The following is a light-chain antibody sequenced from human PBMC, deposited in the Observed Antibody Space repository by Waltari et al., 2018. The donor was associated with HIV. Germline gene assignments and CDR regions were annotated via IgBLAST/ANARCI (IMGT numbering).Light chain of an antibody. CDR3: STWDNSLSHWV. J-gene: IGLJ3*02. Sequence: SVGTQPPSASGTPGQNISISCSGDISNLGGNFVYWYQQRPGTAPRLRIYRNDQRPSGVPDRFSGSKSATSASLAISGLRSEDEADYHCSTWDNSLSHWVFGGGTKVTVL. CDR2: RND. CDR1: ISNLGGNF. V-gene: IGLV1-47*01.